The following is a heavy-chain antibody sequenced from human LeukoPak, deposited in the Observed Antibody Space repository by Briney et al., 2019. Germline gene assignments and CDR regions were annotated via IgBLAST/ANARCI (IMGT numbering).Heavy chain of an antibody. CDR1: GYTFTGYY. Sequence: ASVKVSCKASGYTFTGYYMHWVRQAPGRGLEWMGWINPNTGGTNYAQKFQGRVTITADKSTSTAYMELSSLRSEDTAVYYCARAAVAVPRGFDYWGQGTLVTVSS. J-gene: IGHJ4*02. D-gene: IGHD6-19*01. V-gene: IGHV1-2*02. CDR2: INPNTGGT. CDR3: ARAAVAVPRGFDY.